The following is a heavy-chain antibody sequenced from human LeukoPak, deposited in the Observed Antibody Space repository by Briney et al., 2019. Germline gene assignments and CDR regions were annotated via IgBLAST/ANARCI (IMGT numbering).Heavy chain of an antibody. D-gene: IGHD3-16*01. V-gene: IGHV5-51*01. CDR3: ARRVMGDYYFDY. CDR1: GYSFSNYW. Sequence: GESLKISCKASGYSFSNYWIGWVRQVPGKGLEWMGIVYPRDSDTRYSPSFQGQVTISADKSISTAYLQWSSLKASDTAMYYCARRVMGDYYFDYWGQGTLVTVSS. CDR2: VYPRDSDT. J-gene: IGHJ4*02.